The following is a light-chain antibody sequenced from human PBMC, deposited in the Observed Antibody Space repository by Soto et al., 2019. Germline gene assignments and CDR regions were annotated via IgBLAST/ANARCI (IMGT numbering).Light chain of an antibody. CDR2: DVG. V-gene: IGLV2-14*03. J-gene: IGLJ1*01. Sequence: QSALTQPASVSGSPGQSITISCSGTSIDVGGTDHVSWYLQHPGEAPKLIIYDVGNRPSGVSNRFSGSKADNTATLTVSGLQAEDEADYYCSSYTSLSTYVFGTGTKVTV. CDR1: SIDVGGTDH. CDR3: SSYTSLSTYV.